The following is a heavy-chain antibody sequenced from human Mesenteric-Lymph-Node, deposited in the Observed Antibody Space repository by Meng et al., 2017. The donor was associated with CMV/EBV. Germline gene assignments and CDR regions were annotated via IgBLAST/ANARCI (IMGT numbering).Heavy chain of an antibody. CDR3: AKDKGYVWGSYRLDY. CDR1: GFTFDDYA. V-gene: IGHV3-9*01. D-gene: IGHD3-16*02. J-gene: IGHJ4*02. CDR2: ISWNSGSI. Sequence: SLKISCAASGFTFDDYAMHWVRQAPGKGLEWVSGISWNSGSIGYADSVKGRFTISRDNAKNSLYLQMNSLRAEDTALYYCAKDKGYVWGSYRLDYWGQGTTVTVSS.